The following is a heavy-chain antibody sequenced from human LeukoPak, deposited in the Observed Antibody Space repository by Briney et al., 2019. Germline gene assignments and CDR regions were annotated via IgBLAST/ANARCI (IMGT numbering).Heavy chain of an antibody. D-gene: IGHD7-27*01. Sequence: GGSLRLSCAASGFTFSNAWMSWVRQAPGKGLEWVGRIKSKTDGRTTDYAAPVKGRFTISRDDSKNTLYLQMNSLKTEDTAVYYCTTDSAQTGVDPWGQGTLVTVSS. J-gene: IGHJ5*02. CDR2: IKSKTDGRTT. CDR1: GFTFSNAW. V-gene: IGHV3-15*01. CDR3: TTDSAQTGVDP.